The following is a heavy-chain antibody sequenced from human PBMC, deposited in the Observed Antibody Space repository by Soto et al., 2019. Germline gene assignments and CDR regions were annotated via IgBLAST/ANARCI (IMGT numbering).Heavy chain of an antibody. CDR1: GFTFSTYA. CDR3: GRCTSTSCHLGSDY. CDR2: ISYEGSRQ. V-gene: IGHV3-30*04. Sequence: GGSLRLSCAASGFTFSTYAMNCVRQAPGKGLEWVALISYEGSRQYYADSVKGRFTISRESSKNTLYLQMSSLGAADTAVYYCGRCTSTSCHLGSDYWGQGTLVTVSS. D-gene: IGHD2-2*01. J-gene: IGHJ4*02.